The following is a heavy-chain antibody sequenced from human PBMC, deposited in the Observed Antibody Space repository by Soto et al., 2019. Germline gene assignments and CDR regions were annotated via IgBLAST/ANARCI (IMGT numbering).Heavy chain of an antibody. CDR1: GYTFTSYG. Sequence: ASVKVSCKASGYTFTSYGISWVRQAPGQGLEWMGWISAYNGNTNYAQKLQGRVTMTTDTSTSTAYMELRSLRSDDTAVYYCASYPLRRLMVYAIPNNWIDPRGQGTLVTVSS. J-gene: IGHJ5*02. CDR2: ISAYNGNT. V-gene: IGHV1-18*01. CDR3: ASYPLRRLMVYAIPNNWIDP. D-gene: IGHD2-8*01.